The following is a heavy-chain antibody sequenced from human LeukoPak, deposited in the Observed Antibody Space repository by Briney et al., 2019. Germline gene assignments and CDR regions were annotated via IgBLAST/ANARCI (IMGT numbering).Heavy chain of an antibody. CDR2: IKSKTDGGTT. CDR1: GFTFSNAW. J-gene: IGHJ4*02. V-gene: IGHV3-15*01. CDR3: TTAQAPTVAASHFDY. D-gene: IGHD2-15*01. Sequence: KSGGSLRLSCAASGFTFSNAWMSWVRQAPGKGLEWVGRIKSKTDGGTTDYAAPVKGRFTISRDDSKNTLYLQMNSLKTEDTAVYYCTTAQAPTVAASHFDYWGQGTLVTVSS.